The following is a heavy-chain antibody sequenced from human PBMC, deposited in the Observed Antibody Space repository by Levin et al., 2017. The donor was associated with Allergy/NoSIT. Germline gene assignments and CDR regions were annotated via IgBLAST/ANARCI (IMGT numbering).Heavy chain of an antibody. V-gene: IGHV3-30*18. J-gene: IGHJ4*02. CDR1: GFTFSSYG. Sequence: LSLTCAASGFTFSSYGMHWVRQAPGKGLEWVAVVSNDGTNKYYADSVKGRFTISRDNSKNTLYLQMNSLRAEDTAVYYCAKSTTVTQRAYFDYWGQGTLVTVSS. CDR2: VSNDGTNK. D-gene: IGHD4-17*01. CDR3: AKSTTVTQRAYFDY.